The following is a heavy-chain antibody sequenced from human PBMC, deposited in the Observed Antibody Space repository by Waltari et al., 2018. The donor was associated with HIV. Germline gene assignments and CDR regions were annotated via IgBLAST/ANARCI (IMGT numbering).Heavy chain of an antibody. D-gene: IGHD3-22*01. V-gene: IGHV3-33*01. Sequence: QVQLVESGGGVVQPGRSLRLSCAASGFPFRTFSIPWVRRAPGKGLEWVAVIWYDGDNKYYADSVKGRFTISRDNSKNTLYLQMNSLRVEDTAVYYCARGGYYYDISGYYHYWGQGTLVTVSS. CDR3: ARGGYYYDISGYYHY. CDR1: GFPFRTFS. J-gene: IGHJ4*02. CDR2: IWYDGDNK.